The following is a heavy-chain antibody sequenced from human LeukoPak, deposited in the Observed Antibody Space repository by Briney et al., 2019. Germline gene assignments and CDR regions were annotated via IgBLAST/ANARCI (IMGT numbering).Heavy chain of an antibody. CDR3: ARSTGSTMFIDY. J-gene: IGHJ4*02. CDR1: GGSISPYY. Sequence: PSETLSLTCTVSGGSISPYYWSWIRQPPGKGLEWLGYIYYSGNTDYNPSLKSRVAISVDASKNQFSLKLRSVTAADTAVYCCARSTGSTMFIDYWGQGTLVTVPS. CDR2: IYYSGNT. V-gene: IGHV4-59*01. D-gene: IGHD3-10*02.